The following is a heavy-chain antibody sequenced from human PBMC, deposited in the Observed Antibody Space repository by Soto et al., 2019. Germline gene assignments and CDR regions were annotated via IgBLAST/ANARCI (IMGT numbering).Heavy chain of an antibody. V-gene: IGHV4-31*03. J-gene: IGHJ4*02. CDR1: GGSISSGGSY. CDR3: ARESGYGDFLTNFDY. Sequence: SETLSLTCTVSGGSISSGGSYWSLIRQHPGKGLEWIGYIYYSGSTYYNPSLKSRVTISVDTSKNQFSLRLSSVTAADTAVYYCARESGYGDFLTNFDYWGQGTLVTVSS. D-gene: IGHD4-17*01. CDR2: IYYSGST.